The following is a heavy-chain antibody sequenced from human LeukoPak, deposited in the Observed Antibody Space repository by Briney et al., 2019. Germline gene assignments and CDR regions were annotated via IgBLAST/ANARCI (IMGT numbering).Heavy chain of an antibody. CDR3: ARGIGGYCSGGSCYYFDY. CDR2: INPSGGST. D-gene: IGHD2-15*01. CDR1: GYTFTSYY. Sequence: ASVKVSCKASGYTFTSYYMHWVRQAPGQGLEWMGIINPSGGSTSYAQKFQGRVTTTRDTSTSTVYMELSSLRSEDTAVYYCARGIGGYCSGGSCYYFDYWGQGTLVTVSS. V-gene: IGHV1-46*03. J-gene: IGHJ4*02.